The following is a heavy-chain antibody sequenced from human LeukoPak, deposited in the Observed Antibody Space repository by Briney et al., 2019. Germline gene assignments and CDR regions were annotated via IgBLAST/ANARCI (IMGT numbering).Heavy chain of an antibody. CDR1: GGSISNTHYY. D-gene: IGHD3-3*01. CDR2: VYYNGFT. J-gene: IGHJ3*02. CDR3: ARLDDFWSGSGSFDI. Sequence: PSETLSLTCTVSGGSISNTHYYWGWVRQSPGKGLERIGNVYYNGFTYYSPPLKSRVTISVDTSKNQFSLKLTSVTAADSAVYYCARLDDFWSGSGSFDIWGQGTLVTVSS. V-gene: IGHV4-39*01.